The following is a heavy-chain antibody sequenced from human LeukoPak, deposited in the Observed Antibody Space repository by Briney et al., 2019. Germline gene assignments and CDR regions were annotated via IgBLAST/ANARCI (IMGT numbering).Heavy chain of an antibody. Sequence: PSETPSLTCTVSGCSISSYYWSWIRQPPGKGLEWIGYIYYSGSTNYNPSLKSRVTISVDTSKNQFSLKLSSVTAADTAVYYCARDYGYGDNEGGDAFDIWGQGTMVTVSS. D-gene: IGHD4-17*01. V-gene: IGHV4-59*01. CDR2: IYYSGST. J-gene: IGHJ3*02. CDR1: GCSISSYY. CDR3: ARDYGYGDNEGGDAFDI.